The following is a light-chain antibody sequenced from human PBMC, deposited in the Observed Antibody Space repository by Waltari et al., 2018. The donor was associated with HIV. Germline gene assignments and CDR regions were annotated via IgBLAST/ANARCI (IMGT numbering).Light chain of an antibody. CDR3: CSYTDTSTYV. CDR2: EVN. V-gene: IGLV2-14*01. CDR1: SSDVGGYNY. Sequence: QSALTQPASVSGSPGQSITISCTGTSSDVGGYNYVSWYQQHPGKAPKLIIYEVNDRPSGGASRFSGSKSGNTASLTISGLQAEDEADYYCCSYTDTSTYVFGTGTRVTVL. J-gene: IGLJ1*01.